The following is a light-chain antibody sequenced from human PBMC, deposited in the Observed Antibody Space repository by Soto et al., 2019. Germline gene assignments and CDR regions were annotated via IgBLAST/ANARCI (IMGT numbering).Light chain of an antibody. J-gene: IGLJ1*01. CDR3: TSYAGSNNLV. CDR1: SSDIGGYNY. Sequence: QSVLTQPPSASGSPGQSVTISCTGTSSDIGGYNYVSWYQQHPGKAPKLMIYAVAKRPSGVPDRFSGSKSGNTASLTVSGLQAADEADYYCTSYAGSNNLVFGTGTKVTVL. CDR2: AVA. V-gene: IGLV2-8*01.